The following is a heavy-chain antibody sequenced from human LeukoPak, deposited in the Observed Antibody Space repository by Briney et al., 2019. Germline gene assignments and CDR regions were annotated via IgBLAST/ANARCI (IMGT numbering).Heavy chain of an antibody. CDR3: ARDQPFDY. CDR1: GFTFSSYA. Sequence: GGSLRLSCAASGFTFSSYAMHWVRQAPGKGLEWVAVISYDGSNKYYADSVKGRFTISRDNSKDTLYLQMNSLRAEDTAVYYCARDQPFDYWGQGTLVTVSS. J-gene: IGHJ4*02. V-gene: IGHV3-30*04. CDR2: ISYDGSNK.